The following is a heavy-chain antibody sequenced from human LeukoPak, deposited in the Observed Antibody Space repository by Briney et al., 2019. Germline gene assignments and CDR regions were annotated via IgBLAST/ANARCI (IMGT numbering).Heavy chain of an antibody. V-gene: IGHV4-59*01. CDR3: ARVATGYYTDY. J-gene: IGHJ4*02. CDR2: IYYSGST. CDR1: GGSISSYY. Sequence: SETLSLTCTVSGGSISSYYWSWIRQPPGKGLEWIGYIYYSGSTNYNPSLKSRVTISVDTSKNQFSLKLSSVTAADTAVYYCARVATGYYTDYWGQGTLVTVSS. D-gene: IGHD3/OR15-3a*01.